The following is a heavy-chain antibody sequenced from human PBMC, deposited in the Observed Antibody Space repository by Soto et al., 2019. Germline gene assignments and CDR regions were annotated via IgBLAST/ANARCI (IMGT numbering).Heavy chain of an antibody. Sequence: QITLKESGPTLVKPTQTLTLTCTFSGLSLSTTGVGVGWIRQPPGEALEWLALIYWDDDKRYSPSLKSRLTITKDTSKNQVVLTMTNMDPVDTATYYCVQSRCGGDCLHSYSSPSYYGLDVWGQGTTVTVSS. V-gene: IGHV2-5*02. CDR1: GLSLSTTGVG. CDR2: IYWDDDK. J-gene: IGHJ6*02. CDR3: VQSRCGGDCLHSYSSPSYYGLDV. D-gene: IGHD2-21*02.